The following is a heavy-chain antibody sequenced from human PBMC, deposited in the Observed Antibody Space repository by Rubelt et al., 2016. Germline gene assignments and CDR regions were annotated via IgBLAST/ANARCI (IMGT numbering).Heavy chain of an antibody. V-gene: IGHV4-39*01. Sequence: QLQLQESGPGLVEPSETLSLTCTVSGGSISSSSYYWGWIRQPPGKGLEWIGSIYYSGSTYYNPSLKSRVTISVDTSKNQFSLKLSSVTAADSGAFYCARHVVSVWQWLVQTHPLFDYWGQGTLVTVSS. CDR2: IYYSGST. J-gene: IGHJ4*02. CDR3: ARHVVSVWQWLVQTHPLFDY. D-gene: IGHD6-19*01. CDR1: GGSISSSSYY.